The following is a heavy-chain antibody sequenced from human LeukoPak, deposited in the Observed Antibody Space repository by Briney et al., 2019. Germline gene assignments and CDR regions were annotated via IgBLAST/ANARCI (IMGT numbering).Heavy chain of an antibody. CDR3: AKALYGDYFSLDY. Sequence: SLRLSCAASGFTFDGYAMHWVRETPGKGLEWVSGISWNSGSIGYADSVKGRFTISRDNAKNSLYLQMNSLRAEDMALYYCAKALYGDYFSLDYWGQGTLVTVSS. V-gene: IGHV3-9*03. J-gene: IGHJ4*02. CDR2: ISWNSGSI. CDR1: GFTFDGYA. D-gene: IGHD4-17*01.